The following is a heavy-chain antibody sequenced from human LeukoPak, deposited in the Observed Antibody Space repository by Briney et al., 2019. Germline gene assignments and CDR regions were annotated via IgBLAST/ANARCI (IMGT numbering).Heavy chain of an antibody. CDR1: GFTFSSYC. J-gene: IGHJ4*02. V-gene: IGHV3-7*01. CDR3: AREVRGVIGPADY. Sequence: SGGSLRLSCAASGFTFSSYCMSWVRQAPGKGLEGVANIKQDGSEKYYVDSVKGRFTISRDNAKKSLYLQMNSLRVEDTAVYYCAREVRGVIGPADYWGQGTLVTVSS. D-gene: IGHD3-10*01. CDR2: IKQDGSEK.